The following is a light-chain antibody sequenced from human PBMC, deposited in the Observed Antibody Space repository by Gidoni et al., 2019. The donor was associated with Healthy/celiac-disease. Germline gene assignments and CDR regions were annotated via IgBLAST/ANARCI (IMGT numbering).Light chain of an antibody. V-gene: IGKV1-27*01. CDR2: AAS. CDR1: QGISNY. Sequence: EIKMTQSPSSLSASVGDRVTITCRASQGISNYLAWYQQEPGKVPTLLIYAASTVQSGVPSRFSGSGSGTDFTLTISSLQPEDVATYYCQKYNRAPPTFGGGTKVEIK. J-gene: IGKJ4*01. CDR3: QKYNRAPPT.